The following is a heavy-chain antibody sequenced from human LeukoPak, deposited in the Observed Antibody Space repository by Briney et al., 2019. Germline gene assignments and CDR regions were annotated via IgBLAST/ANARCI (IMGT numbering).Heavy chain of an antibody. CDR3: AKETSSSFDY. Sequence: GGSLRLPCAASGFTFSSYAMNWVRQAPGKGLEWVSGISNSGGSTYYADSVKGRFTISRDNSKNTLYLQMNSLRAEDTAVYYCAKETSSSFDYWGQGTLVTVSS. CDR1: GFTFSSYA. V-gene: IGHV3-23*01. D-gene: IGHD6-6*01. J-gene: IGHJ4*02. CDR2: ISNSGGST.